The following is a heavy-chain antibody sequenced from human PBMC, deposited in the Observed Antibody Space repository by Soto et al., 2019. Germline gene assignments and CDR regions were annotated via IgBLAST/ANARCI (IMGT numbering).Heavy chain of an antibody. CDR2: IYHSGST. J-gene: IGHJ6*02. CDR3: ARDRGDYGDFGYYYYGMDV. V-gene: IGHV4-4*02. CDR1: GGSISSSNW. D-gene: IGHD4-17*01. Sequence: PSETLSLTCAVSGGSISSSNWWSWVRQPPGKGLEWIGEIYHSGSTNYNPSLKSRVTISVDKSKNQFSLKLSSVTAADTAVYYCARDRGDYGDFGYYYYGMDVWGQGTTVTVSS.